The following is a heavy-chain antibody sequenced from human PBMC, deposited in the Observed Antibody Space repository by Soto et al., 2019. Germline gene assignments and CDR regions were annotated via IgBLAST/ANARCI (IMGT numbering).Heavy chain of an antibody. J-gene: IGHJ4*02. CDR2: ISGDGDST. Sequence: EVQLLESGGGLVQPGGSLRLSCAASGFTFSSYAMSWVRQAPGKGLEWVSAISGDGDSTYYADSVKGRFAISRDNSKNTRYMQMNSLRAEDTALYYCAKATLQSARWYEDFDYWGQGTLVTVSS. CDR3: AKATLQSARWYEDFDY. CDR1: GFTFSSYA. V-gene: IGHV3-23*01. D-gene: IGHD6-13*01.